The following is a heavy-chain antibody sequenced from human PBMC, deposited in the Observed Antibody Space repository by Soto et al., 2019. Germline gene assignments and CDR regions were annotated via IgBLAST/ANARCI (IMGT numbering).Heavy chain of an antibody. CDR2: ISYDGSNK. CDR3: AKENDYSNYTGPTAGTVLDY. D-gene: IGHD4-4*01. J-gene: IGHJ4*02. V-gene: IGHV3-30*18. CDR1: GFTFSSYG. Sequence: PGGSLRLSCAASGFTFSSYGMHWVRQAPGKGLEWVAVISYDGSNKYYADSVKGRFTISRDNSKNTLYLQMNSLRAEDTAVYYCAKENDYSNYTGPTAGTVLDYWGQGTLVTVSS.